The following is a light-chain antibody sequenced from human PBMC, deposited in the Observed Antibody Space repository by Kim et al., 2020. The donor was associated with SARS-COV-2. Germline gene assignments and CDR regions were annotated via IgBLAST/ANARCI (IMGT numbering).Light chain of an antibody. Sequence: SYELTQPPSVSVSPGQTASITCSGDKFGDKYACWYQQKPGQSPVLVIYQDSKRPSGIPERFSGSNSGNTATLTISGTQPMDEADFYCQAWDSNTGVFGGGTQLTVL. CDR1: KFGDKY. V-gene: IGLV3-1*01. CDR2: QDS. J-gene: IGLJ2*01. CDR3: QAWDSNTGV.